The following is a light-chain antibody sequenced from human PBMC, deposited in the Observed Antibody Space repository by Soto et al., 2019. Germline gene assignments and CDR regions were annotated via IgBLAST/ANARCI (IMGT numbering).Light chain of an antibody. V-gene: IGKV1-6*01. CDR1: QGIRSE. CDR3: IQDYNYPLT. J-gene: IGKJ4*01. Sequence: AIQMTQSPSSLSASVGDRVTITCRASQGIRSELGWYQQKPGKAPNLLIYTASTLQSGVPSSFSGSGSGTDFTLTISSLQPEDFATYYCIQDYNYPLTFGGGTRVEIK. CDR2: TAS.